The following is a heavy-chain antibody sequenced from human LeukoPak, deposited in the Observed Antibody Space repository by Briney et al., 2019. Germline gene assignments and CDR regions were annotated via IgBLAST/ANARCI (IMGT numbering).Heavy chain of an antibody. Sequence: ASETLSLTCTVSGDSISNYYWSWIRQPAGKGLQWIGRIYSSGSTNYNPSLKSRVTMSVDTSKNQFSLKLSSVTAADTAVYYCARVSLVRGAPDYYFDYWGQGTLVTVSS. J-gene: IGHJ4*02. V-gene: IGHV4-4*07. D-gene: IGHD3-10*01. CDR2: IYSSGST. CDR1: GDSISNYY. CDR3: ARVSLVRGAPDYYFDY.